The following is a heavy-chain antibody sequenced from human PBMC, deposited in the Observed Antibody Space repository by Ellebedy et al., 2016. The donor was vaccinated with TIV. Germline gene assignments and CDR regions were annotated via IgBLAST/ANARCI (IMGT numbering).Heavy chain of an antibody. Sequence: ASVKVSCXASGGTFSSYAISWVRQAPGQGLEWMGWINPNSGGTNYAQKLQGRVTMTTDTSTSTAYMELRSLRSEDTAVYYCATGSPKVRTDAFDIWGQGTMVTVSS. CDR1: GGTFSSYA. CDR3: ATGSPKVRTDAFDI. V-gene: IGHV1-18*01. J-gene: IGHJ3*02. CDR2: INPNSGGT.